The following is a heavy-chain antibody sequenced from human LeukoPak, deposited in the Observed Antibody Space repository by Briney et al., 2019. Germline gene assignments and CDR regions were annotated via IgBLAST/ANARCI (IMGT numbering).Heavy chain of an antibody. CDR2: ISGSGGST. V-gene: IGHV3-23*01. J-gene: IGHJ4*02. D-gene: IGHD3-3*01. CDR1: GFTFSSYA. CDR3: AKGKDALRLLEWEKTYDY. Sequence: GGSLRLSCAASGFTFSSYAMSWVRQAPGKGLEWVSAISGSGGSTYYADSVKGRFTISRDNSKNTLYLQMNSLRAEDTAVYYCAKGKDALRLLEWEKTYDYWGQGTLVTVSS.